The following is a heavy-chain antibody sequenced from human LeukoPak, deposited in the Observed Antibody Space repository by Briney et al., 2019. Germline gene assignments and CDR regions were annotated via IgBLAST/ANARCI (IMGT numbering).Heavy chain of an antibody. CDR1: GFTFSGSA. CDR3: TRRHYYDSSAYLDY. J-gene: IGHJ4*01. V-gene: IGHV3-73*01. Sequence: PGGSLRLSCAASGFTFSGSAMHWVRQASGKGLEWVGRIRSKANSYATAYAASVKGRFTISRDDSKNTAYLQMNSLKTEDTAVYYCTRRHYYDSSAYLDYWGQGTLVTVSS. D-gene: IGHD3-22*01. CDR2: IRSKANSYAT.